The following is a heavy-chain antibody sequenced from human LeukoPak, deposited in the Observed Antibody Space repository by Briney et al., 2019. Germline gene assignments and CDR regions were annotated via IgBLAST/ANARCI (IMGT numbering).Heavy chain of an antibody. V-gene: IGHV3-23*01. Sequence: GGSLRLSCAASGLPFSTYSMNWVRQAPGKGLEWVSAIIGSGGSTYYADSVKGRFTISRDNSKNTLYLQMNSLRAEDTAVYYCAKVTPLVVVVTSFDYWGQGTPVTVSS. D-gene: IGHD3-22*01. CDR1: GLPFSTYS. CDR3: AKVTPLVVVVTSFDY. J-gene: IGHJ4*02. CDR2: IIGSGGST.